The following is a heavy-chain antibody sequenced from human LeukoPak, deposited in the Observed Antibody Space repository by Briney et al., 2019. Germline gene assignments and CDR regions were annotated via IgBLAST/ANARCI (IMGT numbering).Heavy chain of an antibody. CDR3: AKSPFDP. Sequence: PGGSLRLSCAASGFTFSSYGMHWVRQAPGKGLEWVAVVSYDGSNKYYADSVKGRFTISRDNSKNTLYLQMNSLRAEDTAVYYCAKSPFDPWGQGTLVTVSS. V-gene: IGHV3-30*18. J-gene: IGHJ5*02. CDR1: GFTFSSYG. CDR2: VSYDGSNK.